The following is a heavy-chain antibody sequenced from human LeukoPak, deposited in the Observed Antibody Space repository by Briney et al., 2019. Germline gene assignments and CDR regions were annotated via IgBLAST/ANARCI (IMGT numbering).Heavy chain of an antibody. D-gene: IGHD3-22*01. J-gene: IGHJ6*03. Sequence: PGGSLRLSCAASGFTFSSYGMNWVRQAPGKGLEWVSSISSSSSYIYYADSVKGRFTISRDNAKNSLYLQMNSLRAEDTAVYYCARALRVRSGGYYYMDVWGKGTTVTVSS. CDR3: ARALRVRSGGYYYMDV. CDR2: ISSSSSYI. CDR1: GFTFSSYG. V-gene: IGHV3-21*01.